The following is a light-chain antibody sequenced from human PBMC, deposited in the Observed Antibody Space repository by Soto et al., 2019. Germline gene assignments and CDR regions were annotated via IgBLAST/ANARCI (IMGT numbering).Light chain of an antibody. CDR3: QQYSKWPPRYS. Sequence: DIQMTQSPSTLSASVGDRVTITCRASQSISSWLAWYQQKPGKAPKLLIYKASSLESGVPSRFSGSGSGTEFTLTISSLQPDDSAMYFCQQYSKWPPRYSFGQGTKVDIK. CDR2: KAS. V-gene: IGKV1-5*03. CDR1: QSISSW. J-gene: IGKJ2*03.